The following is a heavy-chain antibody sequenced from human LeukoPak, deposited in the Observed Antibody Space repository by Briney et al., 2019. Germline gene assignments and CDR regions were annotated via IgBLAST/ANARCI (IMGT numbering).Heavy chain of an antibody. CDR2: ISYDGSNK. V-gene: IGHV3-30*03. J-gene: IGHJ4*02. Sequence: PGGSLRLSCAASGFTFSSYGMHWVRQAPGKGLEWVAVISYDGSNKYYADSVKGRFTISRDNSKNTLYLQMNSLRAEDTAVYYCARGRSLKEYYFDYWGQGTLVTVSS. CDR1: GFTFSSYG. CDR3: ARGRSLKEYYFDY.